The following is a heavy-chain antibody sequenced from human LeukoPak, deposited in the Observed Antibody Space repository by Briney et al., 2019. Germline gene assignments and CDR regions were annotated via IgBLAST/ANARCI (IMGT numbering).Heavy chain of an antibody. CDR2: IYYSGST. V-gene: IGHV4-59*01. CDR3: ARSYSYGPHYYYYYYMDV. D-gene: IGHD5-18*01. CDR1: GGSSSSYY. J-gene: IGHJ6*03. Sequence: SETLSLTCTVSGGSSSSYYWSWIRQPPGKGLEWIGYIYYSGSTNYNPSLKSRVTISVDTSKNQFSLKLSSVTAADTAVYYCARSYSYGPHYYYYYYMDVWGKGTTVTVSS.